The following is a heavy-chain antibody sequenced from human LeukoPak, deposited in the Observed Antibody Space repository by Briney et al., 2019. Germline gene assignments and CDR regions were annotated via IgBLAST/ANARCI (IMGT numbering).Heavy chain of an antibody. V-gene: IGHV4-34*01. D-gene: IGHD5-12*01. CDR3: AIPEATDGGDY. CDR1: GGSFSGYY. CDR2: IYYSGST. J-gene: IGHJ4*02. Sequence: SETLSLTCAVYGGSFSGYYWGWIRQPPGKGLEWIGSIYYSGSTYYNPSLKGRVTISVDTSKNKFSLKVSSVTAADTAVYYCAIPEATDGGDYWGQGTLVTVSS.